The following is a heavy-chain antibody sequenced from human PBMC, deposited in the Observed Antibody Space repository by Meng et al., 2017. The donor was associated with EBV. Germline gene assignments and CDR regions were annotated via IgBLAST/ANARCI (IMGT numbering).Heavy chain of an antibody. CDR1: GGTFSSYA. J-gene: IGHJ4*02. CDR3: AREWPNYYDSSGYFL. D-gene: IGHD3-22*01. V-gene: IGHV1-69*01. Sequence: QVQLVQSGAEVKKPGSSVKVSCKASGGTFSSYAISWVRQAPGQGLEWMGGIIPIFGTANYAQKFQGRVTITADESTSTAYMELSSPRSEDTAVYYCAREWPNYYDSSGYFLWGPGTLVTVSS. CDR2: IIPIFGTA.